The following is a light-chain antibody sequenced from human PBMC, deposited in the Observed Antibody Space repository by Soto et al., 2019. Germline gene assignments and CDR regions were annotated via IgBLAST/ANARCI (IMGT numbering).Light chain of an antibody. CDR2: KAS. J-gene: IGKJ1*01. CDR3: QQYNFYPWT. V-gene: IGKV1-5*03. Sequence: DIQMTQSPSTLSASVGDRVTITCRASQSISSWLAWYQQRPGKAPKLLIYKASSLESGVPSRFSGSGSGTEFTLTISSMQPDDLATYYCQQYNFYPWTFGQGTKVDIK. CDR1: QSISSW.